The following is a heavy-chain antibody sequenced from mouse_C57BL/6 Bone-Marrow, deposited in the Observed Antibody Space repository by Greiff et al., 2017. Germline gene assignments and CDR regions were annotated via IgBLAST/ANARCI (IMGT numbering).Heavy chain of an antibody. J-gene: IGHJ3*01. CDR1: GYTFTSYW. V-gene: IGHV1-50*01. CDR3: ARVGNWDWFAY. D-gene: IGHD4-1*01. Sequence: QVQLQQPGAELVKPGASVKLSCKASGYTFTSYWMQWVKQRPGQGLEWIGEIDPSDSYTNYNQKFKGKATLTVDTSSSTAYMQLSSLTSEDSAVYYCARVGNWDWFAYWGQGTLVTVSA. CDR2: IDPSDSYT.